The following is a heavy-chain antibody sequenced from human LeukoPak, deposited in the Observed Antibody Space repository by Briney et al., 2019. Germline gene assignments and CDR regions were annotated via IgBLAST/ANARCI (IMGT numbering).Heavy chain of an antibody. J-gene: IGHJ6*03. CDR2: LYYSGSP. V-gene: IGHV4-59*08. Sequence: SETLSLTCTVSGVSISASYWSWIRQAPGKGLEYIGHLYYSGSPNYNPSLKSRVTISADTSRNEISLKVKSMTAADTAVYYCARRGQGYQYMDVWGKGTTVIVSS. CDR3: ARRGQGYQYMDV. CDR1: GVSISASY.